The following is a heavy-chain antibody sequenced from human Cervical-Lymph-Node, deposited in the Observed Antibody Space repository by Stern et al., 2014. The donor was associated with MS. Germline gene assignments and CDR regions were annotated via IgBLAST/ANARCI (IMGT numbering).Heavy chain of an antibody. J-gene: IGHJ4*02. D-gene: IGHD3-3*01. CDR3: TTALNDFWSGSDGSYFDY. V-gene: IGHV3-15*01. CDR2: IKSKTDGGTT. Sequence: APGKGLEWVGRIKSKTDGGTTDYAAPVKGRFTISRDDSKNTLYLQMNSLKSADTAMYYCTTALNDFWSGSDGSYFDYWGQGTLVTVSS.